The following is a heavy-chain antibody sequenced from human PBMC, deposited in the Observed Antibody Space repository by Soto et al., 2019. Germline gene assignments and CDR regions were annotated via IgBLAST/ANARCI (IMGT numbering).Heavy chain of an antibody. CDR1: GFTFSEYS. J-gene: IGHJ4*02. CDR2: ISGSGESR. CDR3: ARSLGNTWNDDYFNY. Sequence: EVQLLESGGSLIQPGGSLRLSCAASGFTFSEYSMSWVRQAPGMGLEWVSGISGSGESRYYADSVKGRFTISRDNPRNTLYLQMNSLRAEDTAVYYCARSLGNTWNDDYFNYWGQGNRVTVSS. V-gene: IGHV3-23*01. D-gene: IGHD1-1*01.